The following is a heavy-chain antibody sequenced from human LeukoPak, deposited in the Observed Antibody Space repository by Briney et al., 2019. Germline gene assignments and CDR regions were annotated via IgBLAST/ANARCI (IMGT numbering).Heavy chain of an antibody. Sequence: PSETLSLTCIVFGGSVTSYYWSWIRQPPGKGLEWIGYIYYSGSTNYNPSLESRVTISIDTSKNQFSLRLTSVTAADTAVYYCARLPSITLFGVVTSAFHIWGQGTMVTVSS. D-gene: IGHD3-3*01. V-gene: IGHV4-59*08. CDR3: ARLPSITLFGVVTSAFHI. CDR1: GGSVTSYY. CDR2: IYYSGST. J-gene: IGHJ3*02.